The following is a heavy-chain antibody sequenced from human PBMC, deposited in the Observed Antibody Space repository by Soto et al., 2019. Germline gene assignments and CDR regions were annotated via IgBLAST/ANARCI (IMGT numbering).Heavy chain of an antibody. CDR1: GYTFTMYY. V-gene: IGHV1-46*01. J-gene: IGHJ4*02. CDR2: INPSGGST. D-gene: IGHD2-15*01. CDR3: ARARWLLGSDFDY. Sequence: DASVKVSCKASGYTFTMYYMHGVLQAPGQGLEWMGIINPSGGSTSYAQKFQGRVTMTRDTSTSTVYMELSSLRSEDTAVYYCARARWLLGSDFDYWGQGTLVTVSS.